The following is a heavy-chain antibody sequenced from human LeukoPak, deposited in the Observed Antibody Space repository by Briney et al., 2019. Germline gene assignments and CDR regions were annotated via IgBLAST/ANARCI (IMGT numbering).Heavy chain of an antibody. CDR3: AKTGASGSPVDY. J-gene: IGHJ4*02. CDR2: IRYDGSNK. CDR1: GFTFSSYG. V-gene: IGHV3-30*02. Sequence: GGSLRLSCAASGFTFSSYGMHWVRQAPGKGLGWVAFIRYDGSNKYYADSVKGRFTISRDNSKNTLYLQMNSLRAEDTAVYYCAKTGASGSPVDYWGQGTLVTVSS. D-gene: IGHD1-26*01.